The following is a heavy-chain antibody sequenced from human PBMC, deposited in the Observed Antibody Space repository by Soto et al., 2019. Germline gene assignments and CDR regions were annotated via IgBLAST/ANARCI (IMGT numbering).Heavy chain of an antibody. J-gene: IGHJ5*02. CDR1: GYTFTTYY. Sequence: QVQLVQSGAEVKKPGASVKVSCKASGYTFTTYYIHWVRQAPGQGLEWMGIINPSGGTTTFEQKFQGRITMTRDTSTSTASMELSSLRSEDTALYYCARGPSTNTWDRWFNPWGQGTLVTVSS. CDR3: ARGPSTNTWDRWFNP. V-gene: IGHV1-46*03. CDR2: INPSGGTT. D-gene: IGHD2-2*01.